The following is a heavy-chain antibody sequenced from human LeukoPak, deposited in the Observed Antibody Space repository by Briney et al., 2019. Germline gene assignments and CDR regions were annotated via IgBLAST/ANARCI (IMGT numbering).Heavy chain of an antibody. Sequence: PGGSLQPSFAASGFTFRSNSMNWVRRAPGRGRGWVSSISSSSSYIYYADSVKGRFTISRDNSKNTLFLQMNSLSADDTAAYYCAKRSAYSGDWNHFDYWGRGTPVTVSS. CDR2: ISSSSSYI. CDR1: GFTFRSNS. V-gene: IGHV3-21*04. CDR3: AKRSAYSGDWNHFDY. D-gene: IGHD2-21*02. J-gene: IGHJ4*02.